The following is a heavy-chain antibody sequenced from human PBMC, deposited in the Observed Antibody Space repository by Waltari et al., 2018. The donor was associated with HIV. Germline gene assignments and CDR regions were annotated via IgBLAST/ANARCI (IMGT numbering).Heavy chain of an antibody. CDR2: RNGGGSDE. CDR3: ARGGTRNDMIFEF. D-gene: IGHD1-1*01. CDR1: GSSFANYW. V-gene: IGHV3-7*01. Sequence: EVQLVESGGGLVQPGGSLRLSSAASGSSFANYWMNWFHQAQGKGLEWVANRNGGGSDERYVDSVRGRFTVSRDNAKNSVYLQMNSLRVEDTAVYFCARGGTRNDMIFEFWGQGTLVTVSS. J-gene: IGHJ4*02.